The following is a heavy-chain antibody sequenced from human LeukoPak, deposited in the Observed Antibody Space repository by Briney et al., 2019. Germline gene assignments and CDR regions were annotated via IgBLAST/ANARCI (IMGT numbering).Heavy chain of an antibody. Sequence: PSETLSLTCAVYGGSFSGYYWSWIRQPPGKGLEWIGEINHSGSTNYNPTLKSRVTISVDTPKNQFSLKLSSVTAADTAVYYCARGRVSSSCRFDYWGQGTLVTVSS. D-gene: IGHD6-13*01. V-gene: IGHV4-34*01. CDR2: INHSGST. CDR1: GGSFSGYY. J-gene: IGHJ4*02. CDR3: ARGRVSSSCRFDY.